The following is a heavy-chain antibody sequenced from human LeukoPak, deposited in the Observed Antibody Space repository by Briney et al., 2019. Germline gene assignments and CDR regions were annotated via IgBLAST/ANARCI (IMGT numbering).Heavy chain of an antibody. J-gene: IGHJ4*02. CDR1: GGSISSYY. V-gene: IGHV4-59*01. D-gene: IGHD3-22*01. Sequence: SETLSLTCTVSGGSISSYYWSWIRQPPGKGLEWIGYIYYSGSTNYNPSLKSRVTISVDTSKNQFSLKMSSVTAADTAVYYCARHPGYSSGYYYVAFDDYWGQGTLVTVSS. CDR3: ARHPGYSSGYYYVAFDDY. CDR2: IYYSGST.